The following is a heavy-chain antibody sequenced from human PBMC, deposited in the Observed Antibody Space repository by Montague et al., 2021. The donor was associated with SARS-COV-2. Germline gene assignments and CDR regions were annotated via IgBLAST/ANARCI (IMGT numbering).Heavy chain of an antibody. V-gene: IGHV2-70*11. Sequence: PALVKPTQSLTVTCTFSGFSLTNSGMCVSWIRQPPGKALEWLARIDWDDEKYYSTSLKTRLTISKDTYKNQVVLRMITMDPVDTATFYCARTRYYDYDWGNYHGVDYWGQGTLVTVSS. CDR3: ARTRYYDYDWGNYHGVDY. D-gene: IGHD3-16*02. CDR1: GFSLTNSGMC. CDR2: IDWDDEK. J-gene: IGHJ4*02.